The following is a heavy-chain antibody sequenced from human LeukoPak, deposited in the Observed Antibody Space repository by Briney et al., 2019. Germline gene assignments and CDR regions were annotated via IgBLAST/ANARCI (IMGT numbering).Heavy chain of an antibody. D-gene: IGHD2-15*01. CDR3: GETTVGYSSGRYPGWPVDY. CDR2: IFGSGGSP. Sequence: PGGSLRLSCAASGFTFNSYAMYWVRQAPGKGLEWISGIFGSGGSPHYADSVKGRFTISRDNSQEIVYLQLDSLRVEDTALYYCGETTVGYSSGRYPGWPVDYWGQGALVTVSS. V-gene: IGHV3-23*01. J-gene: IGHJ4*02. CDR1: GFTFNSYA.